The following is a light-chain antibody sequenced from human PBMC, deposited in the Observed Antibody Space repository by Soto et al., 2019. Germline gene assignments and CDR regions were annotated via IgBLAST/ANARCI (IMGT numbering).Light chain of an antibody. CDR1: QSVSSY. Sequence: EIVLTHSPATLSLSPWEIATLSCRASQSVSSYLAWYQQKPGQAPRLLIYDASNRATGIPARFSGSGSGTDFTLTISSLEPEDFAVYSCQQYNNWPLTFGGGTKVDIK. CDR3: QQYNNWPLT. CDR2: DAS. J-gene: IGKJ4*01. V-gene: IGKV3-11*01.